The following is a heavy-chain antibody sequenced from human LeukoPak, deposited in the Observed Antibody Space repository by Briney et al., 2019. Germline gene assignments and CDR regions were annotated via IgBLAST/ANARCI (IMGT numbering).Heavy chain of an antibody. CDR3: TRGLLQIDY. J-gene: IGHJ4*02. CDR2: VYTSGNT. Sequence: SETLSLTCTVSGGSISNYFWTWIRQPPGKGLEWIGYVYTSGNTNYNPSLESRVTMSVDTSKNQFSLRLNSVTAADTAVYYCTRGLLQIDYWGQGTLVTVSS. V-gene: IGHV4-4*09. D-gene: IGHD3/OR15-3a*01. CDR1: GGSISNYF.